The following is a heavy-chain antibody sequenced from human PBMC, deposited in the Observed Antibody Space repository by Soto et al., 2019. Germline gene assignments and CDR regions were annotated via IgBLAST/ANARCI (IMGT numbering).Heavy chain of an antibody. D-gene: IGHD5-18*01. V-gene: IGHV4-59*01. J-gene: IGHJ4*02. CDR3: ARDLGGRQLGYFDY. CDR2: IYYSGST. Sequence: SETLSLTCTVSGGSISSYYWSWIRQPPGKGLEWIGYIYYSGSTNYNPSLKSRVTISVDTSKNQFSLKLSSVTAADTAVYYCARDLGGRQLGYFDYWGQGTLVTVSS. CDR1: GGSISSYY.